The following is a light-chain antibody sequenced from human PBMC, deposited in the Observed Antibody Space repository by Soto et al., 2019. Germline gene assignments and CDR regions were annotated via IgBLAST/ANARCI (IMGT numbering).Light chain of an antibody. V-gene: IGKV1-9*01. Sequence: DIQLTQSPSFLSASVGDRVTITCRASQGISSYLAWYQQKPGKAPKLLIYAASTLQSGVSSRFSGSGSGTEFTLTITSLQPEDFATYYCQQLNSYPSTFGPGTKVDI. CDR2: AAS. CDR3: QQLNSYPST. J-gene: IGKJ3*01. CDR1: QGISSY.